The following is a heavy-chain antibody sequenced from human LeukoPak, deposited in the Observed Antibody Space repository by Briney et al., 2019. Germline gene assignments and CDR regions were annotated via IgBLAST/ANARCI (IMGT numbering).Heavy chain of an antibody. V-gene: IGHV1-69*06. CDR3: ARDNSVGDYAWWFDP. J-gene: IGHJ5*02. D-gene: IGHD1-26*01. CDR1: GGTFSSYA. CDR2: IIPIFGTA. Sequence: SVKVSCKASGGTFSSYAISWVRQAPGQGLEWMGGIIPIFGTANYAQKFQGRVTITADKSTSTDYMELSSLRSEDTAVYYCARDNSVGDYAWWFDPWGQGTLVTVSS.